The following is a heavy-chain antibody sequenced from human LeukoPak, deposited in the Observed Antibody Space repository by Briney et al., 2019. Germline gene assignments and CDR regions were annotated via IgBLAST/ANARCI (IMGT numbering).Heavy chain of an antibody. J-gene: IGHJ5*02. Sequence: ASVTVSFKASGYTFISNGISWVRQAPGQGLEWMGWISTYNGNTDYAQKLQGRVTMTTDTSTSTAYMELRSLRSDDTAVYYCARGAPAAIFRFDPWGQGTLVTVSS. CDR3: ARGAPAAIFRFDP. V-gene: IGHV1-18*01. CDR1: GYTFISNG. D-gene: IGHD2-2*01. CDR2: ISTYNGNT.